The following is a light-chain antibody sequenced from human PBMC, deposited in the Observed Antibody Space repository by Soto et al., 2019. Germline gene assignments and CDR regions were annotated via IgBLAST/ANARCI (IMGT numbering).Light chain of an antibody. V-gene: IGKV3-15*01. CDR2: GTS. J-gene: IGKJ5*01. CDR1: QSISSN. Sequence: EIVMTQYPATLSVSPGERATLSCRGSQSISSNLAWYQQKPGQAPRLLIYGTSTRATDIPARFSCSGSGTEFTLTISSLQSEDFAVYYCQQYNNWPEISFGQGTRLEIK. CDR3: QQYNNWPEIS.